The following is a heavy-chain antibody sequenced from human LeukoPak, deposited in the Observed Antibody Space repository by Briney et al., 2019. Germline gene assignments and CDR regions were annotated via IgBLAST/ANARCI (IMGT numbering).Heavy chain of an antibody. V-gene: IGHV4-59*08. CDR2: IYYSGST. D-gene: IGHD3-3*01. J-gene: IGHJ5*02. Sequence: PSETLSLTCTVSGGSISSYYWSWIRQPPGKGLEWIGYIYYSGSTNYNPSLKSRVTISVDTSTNQFSLKLSSVTAADTAVYYCARHRLTVDTYYDFWSGYSTGWFDPWGQGTLVTVSS. CDR3: ARHRLTVDTYYDFWSGYSTGWFDP. CDR1: GGSISSYY.